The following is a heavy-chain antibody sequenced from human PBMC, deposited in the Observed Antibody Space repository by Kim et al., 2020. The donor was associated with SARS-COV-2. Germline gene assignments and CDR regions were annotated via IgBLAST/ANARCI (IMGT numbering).Heavy chain of an antibody. CDR3: ARSYSGSYLAPFDY. Sequence: GGSLRLSCVASGFTFSSYAMHWVRQAPGKGLEWVAVISYDGSNKYYADSVKGRFTISRDNSKNTLYLQMNSLRAEDTAVYYCARSYSGSYLAPFDYWGQG. D-gene: IGHD1-26*01. CDR1: GFTFSSYA. CDR2: ISYDGSNK. J-gene: IGHJ4*02. V-gene: IGHV3-30-3*01.